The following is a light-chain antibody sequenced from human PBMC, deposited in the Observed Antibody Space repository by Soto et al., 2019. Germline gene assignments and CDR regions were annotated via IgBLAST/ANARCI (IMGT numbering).Light chain of an antibody. CDR3: QQYNNWPPWP. CDR2: GAS. Sequence: EIRLSQSPGTLSLTPGERATLSCRTSQSVTSNYVAWYQQKPGQAPRLLIYGASSRATGIPARFSGSGSGTEFTLIISSLQSEDFAIYYCQQYNNWPPWPFGQGTKVDI. V-gene: IGKV3-15*01. J-gene: IGKJ1*01. CDR1: QSVTSN.